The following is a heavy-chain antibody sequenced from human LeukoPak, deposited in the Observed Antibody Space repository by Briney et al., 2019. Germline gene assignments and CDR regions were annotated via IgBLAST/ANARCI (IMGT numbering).Heavy chain of an antibody. CDR3: ASVLLWFGGLRGSWFDP. CDR1: GLSFSGYD. D-gene: IGHD3-10*01. Sequence: SETLSLTCAVYGLSFSGYDLSWIRQPPGKGLEWVWEINHSGSTNYNASLKKRGTISVDTSKNQFSLKLSSVTAADTAVYYCASVLLWFGGLRGSWFDPWGQGTLVTVSS. CDR2: INHSGST. J-gene: IGHJ5*02. V-gene: IGHV4-34*01.